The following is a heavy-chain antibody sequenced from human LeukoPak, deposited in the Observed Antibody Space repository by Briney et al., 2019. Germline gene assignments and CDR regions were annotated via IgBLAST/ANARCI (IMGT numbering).Heavy chain of an antibody. CDR3: ATRAVAGPWYYFDY. CDR1: GFTFSNAW. D-gene: IGHD6-19*01. CDR2: VKTKTDGGTT. V-gene: IGHV3-15*01. Sequence: NPGGFLRLSCAASGFTFSNAWMSWVRQAPGKGLEWVGRVKTKTDGGTTDYAAPVKGRFTISRDDSNNTLYLQMNSLKTEDTAVYFCATRAVAGPWYYFDYWGQGTLVTVSS. J-gene: IGHJ4*02.